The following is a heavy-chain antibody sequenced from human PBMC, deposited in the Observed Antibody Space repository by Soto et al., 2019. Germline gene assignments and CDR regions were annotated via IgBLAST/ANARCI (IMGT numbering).Heavy chain of an antibody. Sequence: PSETLSLTCTVSGGSISSYYWSWIRQPPGKGLEWIGYIYYSGSTNYNPSLKSRVTISVDTSKNQFSLKLSSVTAADTAVYYCARRYGVYFDYWGQGTLVTVPQ. CDR2: IYYSGST. J-gene: IGHJ4*02. CDR3: ARRYGVYFDY. D-gene: IGHD4-17*01. V-gene: IGHV4-59*08. CDR1: GGSISSYY.